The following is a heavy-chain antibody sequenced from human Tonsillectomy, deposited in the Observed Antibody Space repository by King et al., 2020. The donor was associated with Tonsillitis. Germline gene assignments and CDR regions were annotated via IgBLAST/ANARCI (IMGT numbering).Heavy chain of an antibody. V-gene: IGHV1-18*01. CDR2: ISAYNGNT. CDR1: GYTFPNFG. J-gene: IGHJ4*02. CDR3: ARDRHQLLDY. Sequence: VQLVESGAEVKKPGASVKVSCKASGYTFPNFGITWVRQAPGQGLEWMGWISAYNGNTNFAQNLQGRATMTTDTSTSTAYMELWSLRSDDTAVYYCARDRHQLLDYWGQGTLVTVSS. D-gene: IGHD2-2*01.